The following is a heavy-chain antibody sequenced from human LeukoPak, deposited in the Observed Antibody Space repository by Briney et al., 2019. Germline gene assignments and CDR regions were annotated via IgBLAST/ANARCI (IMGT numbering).Heavy chain of an antibody. CDR1: GFTFSDYY. V-gene: IGHV3-23*01. D-gene: IGHD4/OR15-4a*01. J-gene: IGHJ4*02. CDR2: ISGSGGST. CDR3: AKAMVIWSYDHGGFDY. Sequence: PGGSLRLSCAASGFTFSDYYMSWIRQAPGKGLEWVSAISGSGGSTYYADSVKGRFTISRDNSKNTLYLQMNSLRAEDTAVYYCAKAMVIWSYDHGGFDYWGQGTLVTVSS.